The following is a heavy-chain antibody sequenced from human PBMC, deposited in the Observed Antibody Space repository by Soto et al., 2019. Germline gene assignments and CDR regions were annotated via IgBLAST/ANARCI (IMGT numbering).Heavy chain of an antibody. CDR2: INPSGAST. Sequence: QVQLVQSGAEVKKPGASVKVSCRASGYTFTSYHMHWVRQAPGQGLEWMGIINPSGASTSYSQKFQDRVTMTRXXSXSTXAMELSSLRSEDTAVYFCARVGYCSGASCYTFADYWGQGTLVTVSS. CDR3: ARVGYCSGASCYTFADY. D-gene: IGHD2-15*01. J-gene: IGHJ4*02. CDR1: GYTFTSYH. V-gene: IGHV1-46*01.